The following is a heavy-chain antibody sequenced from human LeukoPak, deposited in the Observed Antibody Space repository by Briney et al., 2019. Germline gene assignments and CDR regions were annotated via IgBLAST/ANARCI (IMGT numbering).Heavy chain of an antibody. CDR3: ATDRPTSSLYSRVYYYGMDV. CDR2: FDPEDGET. CDR1: GFTFSGYA. V-gene: IGHV1-24*01. D-gene: IGHD1-26*01. Sequence: GGSLRLSCAASGFTFSGYAMHWVRQAPGKGLEWMGGFDPEDGETIYAQKFQGRVTMTEDTSTDTAYMELSSLRSEDTAVYYCATDRPTSSLYSRVYYYGMDVWGQGTTVTVSS. J-gene: IGHJ6*02.